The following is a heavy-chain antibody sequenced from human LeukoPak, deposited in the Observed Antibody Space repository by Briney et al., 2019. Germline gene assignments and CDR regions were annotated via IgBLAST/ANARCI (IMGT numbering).Heavy chain of an antibody. CDR1: GGTFSSYT. CDR2: IIPTLGIA. CDR3: ARYYDFWSGSPDNWFDP. J-gene: IGHJ5*02. V-gene: IGHV1-69*02. D-gene: IGHD3-3*01. Sequence: ASVKVSCKASGGTFSSYTISWVRQAPGQGLEWMGRIIPTLGIANYAQKFQGRVTITADKSTSTAYMELSSLRSEDTAVYYCARYYDFWSGSPDNWFDPWGQGTLVTVSS.